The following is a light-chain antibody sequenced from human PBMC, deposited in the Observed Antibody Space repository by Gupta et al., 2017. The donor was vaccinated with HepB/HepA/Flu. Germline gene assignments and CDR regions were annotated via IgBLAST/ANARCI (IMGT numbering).Light chain of an antibody. Sequence: SYDLPQPPSVSVSPGQTASITCSGDKLGDKYACWYQQKPGQSPVLVIYQDSKRTSGIPERFSGSNSGNTATLTISGTQAMDEDDYYCQAWDSSTVVFGGGTKLTVL. CDR2: QDS. CDR3: QAWDSSTVV. V-gene: IGLV3-1*01. J-gene: IGLJ2*01. CDR1: KLGDKY.